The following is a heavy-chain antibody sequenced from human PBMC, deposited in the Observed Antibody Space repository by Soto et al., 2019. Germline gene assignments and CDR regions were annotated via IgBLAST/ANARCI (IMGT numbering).Heavy chain of an antibody. Sequence: QVQLVESGGGVVQPGRSLRLSCAASGFTFSSYGMHWVRQAPGKGLEWVAVISYDGSNKYYADSVKGRFTISRDNSKNTLYLQMNSLRAEDTAVYYCAKDLLRPGRAYGMYVWGQGTTVTVSS. V-gene: IGHV3-30*18. CDR3: AKDLLRPGRAYGMYV. CDR2: ISYDGSNK. J-gene: IGHJ6*02. D-gene: IGHD6-25*01. CDR1: GFTFSSYG.